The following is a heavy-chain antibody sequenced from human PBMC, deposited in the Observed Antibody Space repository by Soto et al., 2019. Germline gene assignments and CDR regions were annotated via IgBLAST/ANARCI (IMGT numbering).Heavy chain of an antibody. D-gene: IGHD3-3*01. CDR1: GFTFSGSA. CDR2: IRSKANSYAT. V-gene: IGHV3-73*01. J-gene: IGHJ5*02. CDR3: TRLGTYYDFWSGLDWFDP. Sequence: GGSLRLSCAASGFTFSGSAMHWVRQASGKGLEWVGRIRSKANSYATAYAASVKGRFTISRDDSKNTAYLQMNSLKTEDTAVYYCTRLGTYYDFWSGLDWFDPWGQGTLVTVSS.